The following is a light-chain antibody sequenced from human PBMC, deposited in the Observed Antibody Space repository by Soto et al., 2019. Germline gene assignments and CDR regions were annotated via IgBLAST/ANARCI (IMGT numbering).Light chain of an antibody. CDR2: GAS. J-gene: IGKJ4*01. Sequence: EKALTQSPVTLSLSPGERATLSCRASQRFSSNLSWYQQRPGQAPRLLIYGASTRASGVPDRFSGRGSVTEFMPTISLLLSEDSSVCYCPQYDVWPALTFGGGTQVDIK. CDR3: PQYDVWPALT. V-gene: IGKV3-15*01. CDR1: QRFSSN.